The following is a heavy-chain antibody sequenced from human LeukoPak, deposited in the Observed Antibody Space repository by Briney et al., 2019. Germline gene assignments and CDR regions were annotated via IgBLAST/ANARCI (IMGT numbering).Heavy chain of an antibody. CDR3: VKDPLTTVTTGYWYFDL. J-gene: IGHJ2*01. D-gene: IGHD4-17*01. V-gene: IGHV3-23*01. Sequence: GGSLRLSCAASGFTFSSYAMSWVRQAPGKGLEWVSAISGSGGSTYYADSVKGRFTISRDNSKNTLYLQMNSLRAEDTAVYYCVKDPLTTVTTGYWYFDLWGRGTLVTVSS. CDR1: GFTFSSYA. CDR2: ISGSGGST.